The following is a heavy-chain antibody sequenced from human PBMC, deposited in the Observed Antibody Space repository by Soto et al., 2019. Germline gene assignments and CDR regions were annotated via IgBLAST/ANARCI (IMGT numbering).Heavy chain of an antibody. CDR2: IYYSGST. CDR3: ARSEGYSGYAAADY. D-gene: IGHD5-12*01. Sequence: SETLSLTCTVSGDSISSYYWSWIRQPPGKGLEWIGYIYYSGSTNYNPSLKSRVTISVDTSKNQFSLKLSSVTAADTAVYYCARSEGYSGYAAADYWGQGTLVTVSS. CDR1: GDSISSYY. V-gene: IGHV4-59*01. J-gene: IGHJ4*02.